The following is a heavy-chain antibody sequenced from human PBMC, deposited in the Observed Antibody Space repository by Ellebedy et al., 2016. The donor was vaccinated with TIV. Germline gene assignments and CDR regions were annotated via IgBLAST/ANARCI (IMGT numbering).Heavy chain of an antibody. D-gene: IGHD4-17*01. CDR2: VYYTAST. J-gene: IGHJ6*02. CDR3: ARHMILYGDYSPRGGPAYYYGMDV. CDR1: GVTISNYSYF. V-gene: IGHV4-39*01. Sequence: SETLSLTXSASGVTISNYSYFWAWIRQAPGRGLEWFASVYYTASTYYNPSLKSRLTISVDTSKNQFSLKLSSVTAADTAVYYCARHMILYGDYSPRGGPAYYYGMDVWGQGTTVTVSS.